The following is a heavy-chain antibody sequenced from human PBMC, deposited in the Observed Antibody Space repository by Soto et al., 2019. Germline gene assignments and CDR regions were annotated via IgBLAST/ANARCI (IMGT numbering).Heavy chain of an antibody. Sequence: QVQLVESGGGVVQRGRSLRLSCAASGFTFSSYAMHWVRQAPGKGLEWVADISYDGSNKYYADSVKGRFTISRDNSKNTLYLQMNSLRAEDTAVYYCARAGGRGAGVPGSTWIQLWLPFDYWGQGTLVTVSS. CDR3: ARAGGRGAGVPGSTWIQLWLPFDY. CDR1: GFTFSSYA. CDR2: ISYDGSNK. V-gene: IGHV3-30*04. D-gene: IGHD5-18*01. J-gene: IGHJ4*02.